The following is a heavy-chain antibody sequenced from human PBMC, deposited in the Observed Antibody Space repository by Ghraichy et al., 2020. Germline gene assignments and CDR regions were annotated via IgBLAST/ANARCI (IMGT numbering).Heavy chain of an antibody. Sequence: GGSLRLTCATSGFTFDDYAMHWVRQRPGKGLEWVSLISWDGGSTYYADSVKGRFTISRDNSKDSLYLQMNSLRAVDTALYYCAKSGSNWYNYYYYGMDVWGQGTTVTVSS. D-gene: IGHD6-13*01. CDR3: AKSGSNWYNYYYYGMDV. J-gene: IGHJ6*02. CDR2: ISWDGGST. V-gene: IGHV3-43D*04. CDR1: GFTFDDYA.